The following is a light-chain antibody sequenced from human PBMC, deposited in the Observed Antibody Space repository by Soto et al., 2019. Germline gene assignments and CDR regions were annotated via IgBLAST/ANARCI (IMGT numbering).Light chain of an antibody. V-gene: IGLV2-14*03. Sequence: QSALTQPASVSGSPGQSMTISCTGTISDIGDYNYVSWYQQHPGKAPKLMIYDVSNRPSGVSNRFSGSKSGYTASLTISGLQPEDEADYYCSSYRSSSPLVVFGGGTKLTVL. CDR2: DVS. CDR3: SSYRSSSPLVV. J-gene: IGLJ2*01. CDR1: ISDIGDYNY.